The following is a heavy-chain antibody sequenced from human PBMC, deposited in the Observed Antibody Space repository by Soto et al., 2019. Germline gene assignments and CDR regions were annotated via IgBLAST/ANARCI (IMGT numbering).Heavy chain of an antibody. CDR2: IGTAGDT. CDR3: AILGSRKGNDAFDI. Sequence: PGGSLRLSCAASGFTFSSYDMHWVRQATGKGLEWVSAIGTAGDTYYPGSVKGRFTISRENAKNSLYLQMNSLRAEDTAVYYCAILGSRKGNDAFDIWRHGTMVTVS. CDR1: GFTFSSYD. D-gene: IGHD6-13*01. V-gene: IGHV3-13*01. J-gene: IGHJ3*02.